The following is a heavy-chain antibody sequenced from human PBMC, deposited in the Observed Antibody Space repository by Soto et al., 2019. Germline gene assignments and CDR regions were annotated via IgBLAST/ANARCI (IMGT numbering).Heavy chain of an antibody. Sequence: QVQLQESGPGLVKPSETLSLTCTVSGGDISTYYWTWIRQPAGKGLEWIGRIYSSGSTKYNPSLKSRVTMSLDTSKNQFSLRLSSVTAADTAVYYCARGQRFSDWFDPWVQGTLVTVSS. CDR1: GGDISTYY. V-gene: IGHV4-4*07. CDR2: IYSSGST. CDR3: ARGQRFSDWFDP. J-gene: IGHJ5*02. D-gene: IGHD3-3*01.